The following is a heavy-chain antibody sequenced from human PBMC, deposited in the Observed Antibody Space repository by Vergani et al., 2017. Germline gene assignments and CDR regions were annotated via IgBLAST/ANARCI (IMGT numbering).Heavy chain of an antibody. D-gene: IGHD5-12*01. V-gene: IGHV1-8*01. CDR1: GYTFTSYD. J-gene: IGHJ3*02. Sequence: QVPLVQSGAAVKKPGASVKVSCKASGYTFTSYDINWVRQATGQGLEWMGWMNPNSGNTGYAQKFQGRVTMTRNTSISTAYMELSSLRSEDTAVYYCARGFAVIVATINEAFDIWGQGTMVTVSS. CDR2: MNPNSGNT. CDR3: ARGFAVIVATINEAFDI.